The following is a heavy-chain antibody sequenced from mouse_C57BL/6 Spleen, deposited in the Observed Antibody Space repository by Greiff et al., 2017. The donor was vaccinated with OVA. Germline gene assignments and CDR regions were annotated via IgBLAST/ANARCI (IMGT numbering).Heavy chain of an antibody. Sequence: QVQLQQPGAELVKPGASVKLSCKASGYTFTSYWMHWVKQRPGRGLEWIGRIDPNSGGTKYNEKFKSKATLTVDKPSSTAYMQLSSLTSEDAAVDYCARNYYGSSPFIFAYWGQGTLVTVSA. CDR3: ARNYYGSSPFIFAY. J-gene: IGHJ3*01. D-gene: IGHD1-1*01. V-gene: IGHV1-72*01. CDR2: IDPNSGGT. CDR1: GYTFTSYW.